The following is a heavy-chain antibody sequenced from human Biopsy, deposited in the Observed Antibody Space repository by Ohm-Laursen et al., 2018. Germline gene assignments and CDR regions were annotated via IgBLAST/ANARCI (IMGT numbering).Heavy chain of an antibody. Sequence: GTLSLTCTVSGGSVSDSFHFWSWIRQPPGKGLEWIGDVYYSGTTNYNPSLKSRLTISVDTSKNQFSLNLNSVTAADTAVYFCARDVKRYCSGTSCYSGHFGMDVWGQGTTVTVS. CDR3: ARDVKRYCSGTSCYSGHFGMDV. V-gene: IGHV4-61*01. J-gene: IGHJ6*02. CDR2: VYYSGTT. D-gene: IGHD2-2*01. CDR1: GGSVSDSFHF.